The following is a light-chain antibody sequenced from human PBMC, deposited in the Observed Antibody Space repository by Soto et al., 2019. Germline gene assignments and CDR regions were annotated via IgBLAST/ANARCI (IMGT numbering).Light chain of an antibody. Sequence: EIVMTQSPATLSVSPGERATLSCRASQSVNSNLAWYQQKPGQAPRLLFYGASTRATGVPARFSGSGSGTDFTLTISSLQSEDFARYYCQHYNNWPHWTFGQGTKVEIK. J-gene: IGKJ1*01. CDR1: QSVNSN. CDR3: QHYNNWPHWT. V-gene: IGKV3-15*01. CDR2: GAS.